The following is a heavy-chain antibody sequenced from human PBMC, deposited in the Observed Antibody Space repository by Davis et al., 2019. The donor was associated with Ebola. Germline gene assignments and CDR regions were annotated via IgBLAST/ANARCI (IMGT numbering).Heavy chain of an antibody. CDR3: VRDTIEGATTFDY. J-gene: IGHJ4*02. Sequence: PGGSLRLSCAASGFTFSGSAMHWVRQAPGKGLEWVAFIRYDGSNKYYADSVKGRFTISRDNAKNTLYLQMNSLRAEDTAVYYCVRDTIEGATTFDYWGQGTLVTVSS. CDR1: GFTFSGSA. D-gene: IGHD1-26*01. CDR2: IRYDGSNK. V-gene: IGHV3-30*02.